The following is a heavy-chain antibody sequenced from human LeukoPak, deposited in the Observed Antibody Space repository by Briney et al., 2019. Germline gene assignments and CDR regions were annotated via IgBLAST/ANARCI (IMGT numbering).Heavy chain of an antibody. J-gene: IGHJ4*02. CDR3: ASPPIAAEGRID. Sequence: GGSLRLSCAASGFTFSSYSMNWVRQAPGKGLEWVSVIYSGGSTYYADFVKGRFTISRDNSKNTLYLQMNSLRAEDTAVYYCASPPIAAEGRIDWGQGTLVTVSS. CDR1: GFTFSSYS. V-gene: IGHV3-66*01. CDR2: IYSGGST. D-gene: IGHD6-13*01.